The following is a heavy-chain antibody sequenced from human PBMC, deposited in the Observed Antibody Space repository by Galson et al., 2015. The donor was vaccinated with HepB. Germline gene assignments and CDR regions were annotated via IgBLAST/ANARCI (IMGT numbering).Heavy chain of an antibody. J-gene: IGHJ4*02. CDR1: GFTFSDYY. V-gene: IGHV3-11*01. Sequence: SLRLSCAASGFTFSDYYMSWIRQAPGKGLEWVSYISSSGSTIYYADSVKGRFTISRDNAKNSLYLQMNSLRAEDTAVYYCGFGYSYGSAVDYWGQGTLVTVSS. D-gene: IGHD5-18*01. CDR3: GFGYSYGSAVDY. CDR2: ISSSGSTI.